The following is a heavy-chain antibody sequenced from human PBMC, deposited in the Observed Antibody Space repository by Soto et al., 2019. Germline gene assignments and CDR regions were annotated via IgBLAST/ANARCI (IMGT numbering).Heavy chain of an antibody. CDR3: ARVLPLAGDMVRGVNYYGMDV. J-gene: IGHJ6*02. CDR1: GGSISSGGYF. D-gene: IGHD3-10*01. V-gene: IGHV4-30-2*01. CDR2: IYHSGST. Sequence: SETLSLTCAVSGGSISSGGYFWSWIRQPPGKGLEWIGYIYHSGSTYYNPSLKSRVTISVDTSKNQFSLKLSSVTAADTAVYYCARVLPLAGDMVRGVNYYGMDVWGQGTTVTVSS.